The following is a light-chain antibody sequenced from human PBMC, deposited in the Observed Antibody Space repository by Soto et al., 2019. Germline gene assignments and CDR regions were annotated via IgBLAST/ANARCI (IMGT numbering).Light chain of an antibody. J-gene: IGLJ1*01. V-gene: IGLV2-14*01. Sequence: QSVLTQPAPVSGSPGQSITISCTGTSSDVGGYNFVSWYQQYPGTAPKVMIYEVNNRPSGVSDRFSGSKSGNTASLTISRLQAEDEADYYCSSYTTSSTLVFGTGTKVTVL. CDR2: EVN. CDR3: SSYTTSSTLV. CDR1: SSDVGGYNF.